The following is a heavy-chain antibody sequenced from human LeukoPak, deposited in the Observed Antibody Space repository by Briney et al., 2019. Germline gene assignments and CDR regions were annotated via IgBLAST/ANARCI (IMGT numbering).Heavy chain of an antibody. V-gene: IGHV3-30*03. CDR3: ARVLREHDFWSGYYDYYYYYGMDV. J-gene: IGHJ6*02. CDR2: ISYDGSNK. Sequence: GGSLRLSCAASEFTFSSYGMHWVRQAPGKGLEWVAVISYDGSNKYYADSVKGRFTISRDNAKNSLYLQMNSLRAEDTAVYYCARVLREHDFWSGYYDYYYYYGMDVWGQGTTVTVSS. CDR1: EFTFSSYG. D-gene: IGHD3-3*01.